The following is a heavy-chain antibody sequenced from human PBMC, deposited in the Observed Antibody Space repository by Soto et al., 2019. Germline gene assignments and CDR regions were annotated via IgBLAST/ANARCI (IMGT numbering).Heavy chain of an antibody. CDR3: AKDGGYSYGPYDY. CDR2: ISSSSSTI. Sequence: EVQLVESGGGLVQPGGSLRLSCAASGFTFGSYSMNWVRQAPGKGLEWVSYISSSSSTIYYADSVEGRFTISRDNAKNPRYRQMNILSAEDTAVYYCAKDGGYSYGPYDYWGQVTLVTVSS. D-gene: IGHD5-18*01. J-gene: IGHJ4*02. V-gene: IGHV3-48*01. CDR1: GFTFGSYS.